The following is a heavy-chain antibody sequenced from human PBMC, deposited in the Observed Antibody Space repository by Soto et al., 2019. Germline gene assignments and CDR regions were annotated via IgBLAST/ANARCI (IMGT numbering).Heavy chain of an antibody. CDR3: ARDARSGGTEYYYYYGMDV. Sequence: SETLSLTCAVYGGSFSGYYWSWIRQPPGKGLEWIGEINHSGSTNYNPSLKSRVTISVDTSKNQFSLKLSSVTAADTAVYYCARDARSGGTEYYYYYGMDVWGQGTTVTVSS. CDR2: INHSGST. D-gene: IGHD2-15*01. V-gene: IGHV4-34*01. J-gene: IGHJ6*02. CDR1: GGSFSGYY.